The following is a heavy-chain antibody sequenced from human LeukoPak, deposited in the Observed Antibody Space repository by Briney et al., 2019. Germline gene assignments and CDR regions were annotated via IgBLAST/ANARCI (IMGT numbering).Heavy chain of an antibody. CDR1: GYIFIGYY. Sequence: ASVKVSCKASGYIFIGYYMHWVRQAPGQGLEWMGWINPNNGGTNYAQKFQGRVTMTRDTSISTAYMELSRLRSDDTAVYYCARGRGGTTPYFDYWGQGALVTVSS. D-gene: IGHD1-1*01. J-gene: IGHJ4*02. V-gene: IGHV1-2*02. CDR3: ARGRGGTTPYFDY. CDR2: INPNNGGT.